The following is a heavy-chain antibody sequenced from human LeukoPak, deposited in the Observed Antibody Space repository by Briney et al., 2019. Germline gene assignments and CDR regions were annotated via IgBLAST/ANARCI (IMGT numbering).Heavy chain of an antibody. CDR1: GFTVSSNY. CDR2: IYSGGST. V-gene: IGHV3-53*01. J-gene: IGHJ4*02. CDR3: ARQRTLVRGVTPYYFDY. D-gene: IGHD3-10*01. Sequence: GGSLRLSCAASGFTVSSNYMSWVRQVPGKGLEWVSVIYSGGSTYYADSVKGRFTISRDNSKNTLYLQMNSLRAEDTAVYYCARQRTLVRGVTPYYFDYWGQGTLVTVSS.